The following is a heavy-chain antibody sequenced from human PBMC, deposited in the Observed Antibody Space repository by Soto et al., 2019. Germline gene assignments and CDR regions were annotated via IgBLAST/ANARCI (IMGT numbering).Heavy chain of an antibody. J-gene: IGHJ6*02. V-gene: IGHV1-24*01. CDR2: FDPEDGET. CDR3: AATTYYYDSSGYRGDYYGMDV. CDR1: GYTLTELS. Sequence: ASVKVSCKVSGYTLTELSMHWVRQAPGKGLEWMGGFDPEDGETIYARKFQGRVTMTEDTSTDTAYMELSSLRSEDTAVYYCAATTYYYDSSGYRGDYYGMDVWGQGTTVTVSS. D-gene: IGHD3-22*01.